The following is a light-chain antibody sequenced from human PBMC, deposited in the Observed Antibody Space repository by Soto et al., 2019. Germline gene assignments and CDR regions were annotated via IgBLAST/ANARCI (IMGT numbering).Light chain of an antibody. CDR2: KAS. V-gene: IGKV1-5*03. Sequence: DIQMTQSPSTLSASVGDRVTITCRASQSISSWLAWDQQKPGKAPKLLIYKASSLESGVPSRFSGSGSGTEFTLTSSSLQADYFATYYCQQYNNYPWTFGQGTKVEIK. CDR3: QQYNNYPWT. CDR1: QSISSW. J-gene: IGKJ1*01.